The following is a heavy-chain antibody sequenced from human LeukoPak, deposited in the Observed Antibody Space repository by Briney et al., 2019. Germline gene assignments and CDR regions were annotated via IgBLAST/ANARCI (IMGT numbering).Heavy chain of an antibody. CDR3: ARMHDSSGYHFDY. CDR2: INAGNGNT. CDR1: GYTFTSYA. J-gene: IGHJ4*02. Sequence: ASVKVSCKASGYTFTSYAMHWVRQAPGQRLEWMGWINAGNGNTKYSQKFQGRVTITRDTSASTAYMELSSLRSEDTAVYYCARMHDSSGYHFDYWGQGTLVTVSS. D-gene: IGHD3-22*01. V-gene: IGHV1-3*01.